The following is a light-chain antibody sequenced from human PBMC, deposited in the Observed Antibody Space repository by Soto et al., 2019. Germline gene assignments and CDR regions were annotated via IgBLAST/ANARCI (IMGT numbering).Light chain of an antibody. CDR3: LQYGASPHT. J-gene: IGKJ2*01. CDR1: QSVRSNF. V-gene: IGKV3-20*01. Sequence: DIVLTQSPGTLSLSPGERATLSCRASQSVRSNFLAWYQQKSGQSPRLLVSAASNRAPGIPDRFIGGGSGTDFTLTISRLETDDFAVYYCLQYGASPHTLGQGTKVDIK. CDR2: AAS.